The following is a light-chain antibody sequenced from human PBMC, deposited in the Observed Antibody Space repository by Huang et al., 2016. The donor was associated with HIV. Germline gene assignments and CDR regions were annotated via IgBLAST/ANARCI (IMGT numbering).Light chain of an antibody. J-gene: IGKJ4*01. Sequence: DIQVTQSPSSLSASVGDRVTITCRTRQRISSHLSWYQQKIGKGPKLRIYSSTVLQSGVPARFTGSGSGTDFTLNINSLQPEDFATYYCQQTYSAPVTFGGGTRVEIK. CDR2: SST. CDR1: QRISSH. V-gene: IGKV1-39*01. CDR3: QQTYSAPVT.